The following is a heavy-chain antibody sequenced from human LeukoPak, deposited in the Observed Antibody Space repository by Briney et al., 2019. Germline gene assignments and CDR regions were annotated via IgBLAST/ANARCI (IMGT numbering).Heavy chain of an antibody. CDR3: ARNLAVGSSSWLDVFDI. CDR2: IFYSGRD. V-gene: IGHV4-59*08. Sequence: NTSETLSLTCTVSGGSMSNYYWSWIRQPPGKGLEWIGYIFYSGRDDYNPSLKSRVTISVDTSRNHFSLKLSSVTAADTAVYYCARNLAVGSSSWLDVFDIWGQGTMVTVSS. J-gene: IGHJ3*02. D-gene: IGHD6-13*01. CDR1: GGSMSNYY.